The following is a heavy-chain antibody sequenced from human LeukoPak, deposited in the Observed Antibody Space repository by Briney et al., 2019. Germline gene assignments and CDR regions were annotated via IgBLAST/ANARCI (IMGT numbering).Heavy chain of an antibody. CDR1: GFTVSSNY. J-gene: IGHJ4*02. Sequence: GGSLRLSCAASGFTVSSNYMSWVRQAPGKGLEWVSVIYSGGSTYYEDSVKGRFTISRDNSKNTLYLQMNSLRAEDTAVYYCARGPTHYYGSGSYYFDYWGQGTLVTVSS. D-gene: IGHD3-10*01. V-gene: IGHV3-66*01. CDR2: IYSGGST. CDR3: ARGPTHYYGSGSYYFDY.